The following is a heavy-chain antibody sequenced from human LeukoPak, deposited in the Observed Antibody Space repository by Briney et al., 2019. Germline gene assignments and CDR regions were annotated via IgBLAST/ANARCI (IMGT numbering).Heavy chain of an antibody. CDR3: ASTTEAVALDY. CDR1: GFTFNSYS. V-gene: IGHV3-21*01. D-gene: IGHD6-19*01. CDR2: ISSSSSYI. J-gene: IGHJ4*02. Sequence: KTGGSLRLSCAASGFTFNSYSMNWVRQAPGKGLEWVSSISSSSSYIYYADSVKGRFTISRDNAKNSLYLQMNSLRAEDTAVYYCASTTEAVALDYWGQGTLVTVSS.